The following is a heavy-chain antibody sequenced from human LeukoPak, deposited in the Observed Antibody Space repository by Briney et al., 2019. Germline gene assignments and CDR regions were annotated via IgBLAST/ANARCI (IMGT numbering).Heavy chain of an antibody. CDR3: ARVTGYTVTDY. D-gene: IGHD4-17*01. V-gene: IGHV3-21*01. CDR2: ISTGSTHI. J-gene: IGHJ4*02. CDR1: GFTFNSYT. Sequence: PGGSLRLSCAASGFTFNSYTMNWVRQAPGKGLEWVSSISTGSTHIYYADSLKGRFTISRDNAKSSLYLQMNSLRAEDTAIYYCARVTGYTVTDYWGQGTLVTVSS.